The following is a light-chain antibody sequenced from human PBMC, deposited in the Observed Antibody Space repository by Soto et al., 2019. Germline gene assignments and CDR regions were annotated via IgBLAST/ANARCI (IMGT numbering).Light chain of an antibody. Sequence: QSALTQPPSASGSPGQSVTITCSGTSSDVGEANYVSWYQQHPGKVPKLILYEVSKRPSGVPDRFSGSRSGNTASLTVSGLQAEDEADYYCSSFAGSPVVFGGGTQLTVL. J-gene: IGLJ2*01. CDR3: SSFAGSPVV. V-gene: IGLV2-8*01. CDR1: SSDVGEANY. CDR2: EVS.